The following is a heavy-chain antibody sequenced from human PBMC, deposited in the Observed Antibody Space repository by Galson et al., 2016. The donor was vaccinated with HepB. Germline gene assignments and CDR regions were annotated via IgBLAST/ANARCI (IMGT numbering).Heavy chain of an antibody. CDR1: GFTFSSSA. Sequence: SLRLSCAASGFTFSSSAMAWVRQAPRKRLEWVSTIDDGGRSTHYADSVEGRFTLPRDNLRNTLYLTMDSLRADDTAVYYCAKDLGILVGASTYWGQGTLVTVSS. D-gene: IGHD1-26*01. CDR3: AKDLGILVGASTY. V-gene: IGHV3-23*01. J-gene: IGHJ4*02. CDR2: IDDGGRST.